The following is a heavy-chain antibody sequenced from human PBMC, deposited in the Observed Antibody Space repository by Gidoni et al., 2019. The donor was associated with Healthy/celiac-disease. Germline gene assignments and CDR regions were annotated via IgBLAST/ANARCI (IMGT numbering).Heavy chain of an antibody. V-gene: IGHV4-39*01. CDR2: IYYSGST. CDR3: ANLIGYSYGFSLPDY. CDR1: GGSIGSSSYY. D-gene: IGHD5-18*01. Sequence: QLKLQESGPGLEKASETLSPPGTVHGGSIGSSSYYWGWSGQPPGKGLEWIVRIYYSGSTYYNPSLKIRVTISVDTSKNQFSLKLSSVTAADTAVYFCANLIGYSYGFSLPDYWGQGTLVTVSS. J-gene: IGHJ4*02.